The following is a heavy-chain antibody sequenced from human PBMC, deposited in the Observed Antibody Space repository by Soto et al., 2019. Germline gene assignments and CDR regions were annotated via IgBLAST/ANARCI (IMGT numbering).Heavy chain of an antibody. V-gene: IGHV3-23*01. D-gene: IGHD4-17*01. Sequence: EVQLLESGGGLVQPGGSLRLSCAASGFTFSSYAMSWVRQAPGKGLEWVSAISGSGVSTYYADSVKGRFTISRDNSKNTLYLQMNSLRAEDTAVYYCAKDSLKNVYGDSLDYWGQGTLVTVSS. CDR3: AKDSLKNVYGDSLDY. CDR2: ISGSGVST. J-gene: IGHJ4*02. CDR1: GFTFSSYA.